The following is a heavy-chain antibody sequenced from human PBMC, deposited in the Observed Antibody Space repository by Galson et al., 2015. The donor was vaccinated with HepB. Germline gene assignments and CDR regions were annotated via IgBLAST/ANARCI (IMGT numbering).Heavy chain of an antibody. Sequence: SVKVSCKASGYTFTSYDINWVRQATGQGLEWMGWMNPDSGNTGYAQKFQGRVTMTRNTSISTAYMELSSLRSEDTAVYYCARASVADYYYYYMDVWGKGTTVTVSS. V-gene: IGHV1-8*01. J-gene: IGHJ6*03. CDR2: MNPDSGNT. CDR1: GYTFTSYD. CDR3: ARASVADYYYYYMDV. D-gene: IGHD2-15*01.